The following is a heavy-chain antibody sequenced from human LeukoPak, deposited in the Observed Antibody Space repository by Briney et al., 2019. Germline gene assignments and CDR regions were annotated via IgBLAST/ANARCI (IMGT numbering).Heavy chain of an antibody. CDR1: GFTFSGSA. CDR2: IRSKANSYAT. Sequence: GGSLRLSCAASGFTFSGSAMHWVRQASGKGLEWVGRIRSKANSYATAYAASVKGRFTISRDDSKNTAYLQMNSLKIEDTAVYYCTTLAVAGGYWGQGTLVTVSS. V-gene: IGHV3-73*01. D-gene: IGHD6-19*01. J-gene: IGHJ4*02. CDR3: TTLAVAGGY.